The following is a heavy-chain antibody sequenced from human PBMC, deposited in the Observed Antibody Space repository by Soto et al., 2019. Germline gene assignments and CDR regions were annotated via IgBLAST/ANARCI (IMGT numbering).Heavy chain of an antibody. CDR3: TRDGWQLVAIPLW. Sequence: SLRLSCTASGFTFGDYAMSWFRQAPGKGLEWVGFIRSKAYGGTTEYAASVKGRFTISRDDSKSIAYLQMNSLKTEDTAVYYCTRDGWQLVAIPLWWGQGTLVTVSS. J-gene: IGHJ4*02. V-gene: IGHV3-49*03. CDR2: IRSKAYGGTT. CDR1: GFTFGDYA. D-gene: IGHD6-6*01.